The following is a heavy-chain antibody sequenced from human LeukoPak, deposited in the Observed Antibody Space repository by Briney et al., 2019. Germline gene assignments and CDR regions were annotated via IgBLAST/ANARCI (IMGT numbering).Heavy chain of an antibody. J-gene: IGHJ4*02. CDR1: GFTFSDYY. CDR3: ARENGYKYDY. D-gene: IGHD5-24*01. Sequence: GSLRLSCAASGFTFSDYYMSWIRQPPGKGLEWIGSIYYSGSSNYNPSLKSRVTISVDTSKNQFSLKLSSVTAADTAVFYCARENGYKYDYWGQGILVTVSS. CDR2: IYYSGSS. V-gene: IGHV4-59*01.